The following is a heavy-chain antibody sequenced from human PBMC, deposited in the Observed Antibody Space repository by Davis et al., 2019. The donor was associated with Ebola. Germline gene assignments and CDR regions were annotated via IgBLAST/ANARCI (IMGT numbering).Heavy chain of an antibody. V-gene: IGHV3-74*01. Sequence: GESLKISCAASGFTFSNYWMHWIRQAPGKGLMWVSRINGDETITAYADSVEGRFAISRDNTKNTLYLQMNNLRAEDTAVYYCTKDFDYANGYWGQGTLVTVSS. CDR3: TKDFDYANGY. CDR2: INGDETIT. CDR1: GFTFSNYW. D-gene: IGHD4-17*01. J-gene: IGHJ4*02.